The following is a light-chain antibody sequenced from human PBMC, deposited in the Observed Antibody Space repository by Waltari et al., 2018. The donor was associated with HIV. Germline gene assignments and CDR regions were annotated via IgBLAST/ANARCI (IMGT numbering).Light chain of an antibody. V-gene: IGLV2-14*01. CDR1: SSDVGGYNF. CDR2: EVT. J-gene: IGLJ1*01. Sequence: QSALTQPASVSGSPGQSITISCTGTSSDVGGYNFVSWYQQHPGKAPTLVFYEVTNRPSGVSNRCSGAKAGNTASLTISGLQAEDDADYYCYSYTSSHTRVFGTGTKVTVL. CDR3: YSYTSSHTRV.